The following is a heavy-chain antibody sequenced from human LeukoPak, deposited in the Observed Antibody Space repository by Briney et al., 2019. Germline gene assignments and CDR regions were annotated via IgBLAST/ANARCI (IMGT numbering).Heavy chain of an antibody. CDR1: GSTFSDYY. D-gene: IGHD3-22*01. V-gene: IGHV3-11*04. J-gene: IGHJ3*01. CDR3: SAGEGYYDSSDYYSAWAFNV. Sequence: PGGSLRLSCAASGSTFSDYYMSWIRQAPGKGLEWVSYISSSGSTIYYADSVKGRFTISRDNAKNSLYLQMNSLRAEDTAVYYCSAGEGYYDSSDYYSAWAFNVWGQGTMVTVSS. CDR2: ISSSGSTI.